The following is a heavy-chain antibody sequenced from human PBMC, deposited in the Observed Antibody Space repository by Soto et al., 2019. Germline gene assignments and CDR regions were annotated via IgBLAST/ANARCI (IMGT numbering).Heavy chain of an antibody. Sequence: ASVKVSCKASGYTFTSYGISWVRQAPGQGLEWMGWINPNSGVTNYAQKFQGWVAMTRDTSIGTVYMELNRLKSDDTAVYYCARGRQTIVGPTITLADGMDVWGQGTTVTVSS. CDR2: INPNSGVT. V-gene: IGHV1-2*04. CDR3: ARGRQTIVGPTITLADGMDV. J-gene: IGHJ6*02. CDR1: GYTFTSYG. D-gene: IGHD1-26*01.